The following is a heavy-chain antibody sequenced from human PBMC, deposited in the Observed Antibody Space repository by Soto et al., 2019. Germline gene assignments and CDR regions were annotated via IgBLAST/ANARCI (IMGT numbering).Heavy chain of an antibody. Sequence: EVQLVESGGGLVQPGESLRLSCAASGLTFRSYWMHWVRQAPGKGLVWVSRINTDGSVAVYVDSVKGRFTISRDNAKNTLYLHMNSLRAEDTAVYYCVRDMQLWRLDSWGPGTLVTVSS. CDR3: VRDMQLWRLDS. V-gene: IGHV3-74*03. J-gene: IGHJ4*02. CDR2: INTDGSVA. D-gene: IGHD2-21*01. CDR1: GLTFRSYW.